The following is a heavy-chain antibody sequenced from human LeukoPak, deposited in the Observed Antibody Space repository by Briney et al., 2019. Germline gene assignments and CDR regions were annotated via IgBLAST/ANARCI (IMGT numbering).Heavy chain of an antibody. CDR2: INPKSGDT. CDR3: ARESAARPKHFDY. Sequence: ASVKVSCKASGYTFTGHYVHWVRQAPGQGLEWMSWINPKSGDTKYAQNFQGWVTMTRDTSISTAYVELSRLRSDDTAVYYCARESAARPKHFDYWGQGTLVTVPS. D-gene: IGHD6-6*01. J-gene: IGHJ4*02. V-gene: IGHV1-2*04. CDR1: GYTFTGHY.